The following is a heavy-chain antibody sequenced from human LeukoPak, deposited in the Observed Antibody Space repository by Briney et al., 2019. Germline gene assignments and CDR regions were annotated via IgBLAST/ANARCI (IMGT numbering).Heavy chain of an antibody. V-gene: IGHV4-34*01. J-gene: IGHJ4*02. CDR2: INHSGST. CDR3: ARVYCGGDCYSGGPKYYFDY. Sequence: SETLSLTCAVYGGSFSGYYWSWIRQPPGKGLEWIGEINHSGSTNYNPSLKSRVTILVDTSKNQFSLKLSSVTAADTAVYYCARVYCGGDCYSGGPKYYFDYWGQGTLVTVSS. CDR1: GGSFSGYY. D-gene: IGHD2-21*02.